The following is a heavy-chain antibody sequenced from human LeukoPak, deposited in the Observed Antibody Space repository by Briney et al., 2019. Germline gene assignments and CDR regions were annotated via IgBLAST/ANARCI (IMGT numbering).Heavy chain of an antibody. J-gene: IGHJ4*02. CDR2: MYASGIT. CDR1: GGSIISSNSYY. V-gene: IGHV4-39*07. D-gene: IGHD4-23*01. CDR3: ARGGGKIDY. Sequence: PSETLPLTCTVSGGSIISSNSYYWAWIRQPPGKGLEWIGTMYASGITYDNVSLKSRVTISVDTSKNQFSLELRSVTAADTAIYYCARGGGKIDYWGQGTLVTVSS.